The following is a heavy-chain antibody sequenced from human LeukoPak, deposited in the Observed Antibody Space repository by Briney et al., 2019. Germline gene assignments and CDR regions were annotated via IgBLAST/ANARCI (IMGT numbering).Heavy chain of an antibody. CDR1: GGSTSSGGYS. CDR2: IYHSGST. D-gene: IGHD1-26*01. V-gene: IGHV4-30-2*01. Sequence: SETLSLTCAVSGGSTSSGGYSWSWIRQPPGKGLEWIGYIYHSGSTYYNPSLKSRVTISVDRSRNQFSLKLSSVTAADTAVYYCARDVVGANNAFDIWGQGTMVTVSS. CDR3: ARDVVGANNAFDI. J-gene: IGHJ3*02.